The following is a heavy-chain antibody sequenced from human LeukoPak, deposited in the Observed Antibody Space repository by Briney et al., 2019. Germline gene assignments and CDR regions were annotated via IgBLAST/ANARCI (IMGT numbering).Heavy chain of an antibody. CDR2: INHSGST. D-gene: IGHD3-3*01. CDR1: GGSFSGYY. J-gene: IGHJ5*02. V-gene: IGHV4-34*01. CDR3: ARTRYYDFWSGYSVGGWFDP. Sequence: ETLSLTCAVYGGSFSGYYWSWIRQPPGKGLEWIGEINHSGSTNYNPSLKSRVTISVDTSKDQFSLKLSSVTAADTAVYYCARTRYYDFWSGYSVGGWFDPWGQGTLVAVSS.